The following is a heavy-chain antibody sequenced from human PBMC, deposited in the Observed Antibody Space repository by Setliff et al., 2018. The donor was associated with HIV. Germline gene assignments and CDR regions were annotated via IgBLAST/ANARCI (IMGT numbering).Heavy chain of an antibody. CDR1: GFNVSDAW. J-gene: IGHJ5*02. CDR2: IKSKSDGGTM. D-gene: IGHD3-16*01. V-gene: IGHV3-15*05. Sequence: GGSLRLSCAVSGFNVSDAWMNWVRQGRGKGLEWIGLIKSKSDGGTMDFPAPVKGRFTISRDESKNTMYLEMTGLQPEDTAIYYCATSWGSQGWFDPWGQGTLVTVS. CDR3: ATSWGSQGWFDP.